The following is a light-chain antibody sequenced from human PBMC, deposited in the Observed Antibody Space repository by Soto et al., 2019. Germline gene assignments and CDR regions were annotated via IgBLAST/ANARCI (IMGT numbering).Light chain of an antibody. J-gene: IGKJ2*01. CDR1: QSVSNY. V-gene: IGKV1-39*01. Sequence: DIQMTQSPSSLSACVGDRVTITCRASQSVSNYLNWYQQKPGKAPKLLIHAASSLQSGVPSRFSGSGSGTDFTLTISSLQPEDFASYYCQQSYSTLYTFGQGTKLESK. CDR3: QQSYSTLYT. CDR2: AAS.